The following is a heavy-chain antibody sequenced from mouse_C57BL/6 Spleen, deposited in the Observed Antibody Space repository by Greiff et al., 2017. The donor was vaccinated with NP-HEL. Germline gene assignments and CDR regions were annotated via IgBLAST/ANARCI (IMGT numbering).Heavy chain of an antibody. Sequence: VQLQQSDAELVKPGASVKISCKVSGYTFTDHTIHWMKQRPEQGLEWIGYIYPRDGSTKYNEKFKGKATLTADKSSSTAYMQLNSLTSEDSAVYFCAATVVATGYYFDYGGQSTTLTVSS. J-gene: IGHJ2*01. CDR1: GYTFTDHT. V-gene: IGHV1-78*01. D-gene: IGHD1-1*01. CDR2: IYPRDGST. CDR3: AATVVATGYYFDY.